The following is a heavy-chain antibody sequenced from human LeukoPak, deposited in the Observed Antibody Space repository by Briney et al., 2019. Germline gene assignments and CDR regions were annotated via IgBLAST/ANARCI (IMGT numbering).Heavy chain of an antibody. J-gene: IGHJ3*01. Sequence: GASVKLSCKTSGYSFTSYNLHWVRQGPGQRLEWMGIIKPSGDNTNNAQKFQGRVTMTSDTSTSTVYMELSSLKSEDTAIYYCARVRDGYNDAYDFWGQGTMVTVTS. CDR3: ARVRDGYNDAYDF. V-gene: IGHV1-46*01. D-gene: IGHD5-24*01. CDR1: GYSFTSYN. CDR2: IKPSGDNT.